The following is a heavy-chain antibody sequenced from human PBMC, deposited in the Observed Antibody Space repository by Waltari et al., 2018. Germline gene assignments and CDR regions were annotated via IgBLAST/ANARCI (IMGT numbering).Heavy chain of an antibody. Sequence: QLQLQESGPGLVKPSETLSLTCTVSGGSISSSSYYWGWIRQPPGKGLGWIGSIYYSGSTYYNPPLKSQVTISVDTSKNPFSLKLGAVTAADAAVYYCARVMRNWFDPWGQGTLVTVSS. CDR1: GGSISSSSYY. J-gene: IGHJ5*02. D-gene: IGHD2-8*01. V-gene: IGHV4-39*07. CDR3: ARVMRNWFDP. CDR2: IYYSGST.